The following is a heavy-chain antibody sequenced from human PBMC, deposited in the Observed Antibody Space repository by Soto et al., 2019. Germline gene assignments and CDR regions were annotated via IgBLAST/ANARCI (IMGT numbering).Heavy chain of an antibody. CDR2: IYYSGST. J-gene: IGHJ6*02. CDR1: GGSISSGGYY. CDR3: ARYRMGAGDYYYYYGMDV. V-gene: IGHV4-31*03. Sequence: SETLSLTCTVSGGSISSGGYYWSWIRQHPGKGLEWIGYIYYSGSTYYNPSLKSRVTISVDTSKNQFSLKLSSVTAADTAVYYCARYRMGAGDYYYYYGMDVWGQGTTVT. D-gene: IGHD1-26*01.